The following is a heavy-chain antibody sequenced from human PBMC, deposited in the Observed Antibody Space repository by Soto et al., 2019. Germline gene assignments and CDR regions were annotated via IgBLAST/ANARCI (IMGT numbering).Heavy chain of an antibody. J-gene: IGHJ6*02. CDR2: INHSGST. CDR3: ARALKGYYYYYGMDV. CDR1: GGSFSGYY. Sequence: PSETLSLTCAVYGGSFSGYYWSCIRQPPGKGLEWIGEINHSGSTNYNPSLKSRVTISVDTSKNQFSLKLSSVTAADTAVYYCARALKGYYYYYGMDVWGQGTRVTACS. V-gene: IGHV4-34*01.